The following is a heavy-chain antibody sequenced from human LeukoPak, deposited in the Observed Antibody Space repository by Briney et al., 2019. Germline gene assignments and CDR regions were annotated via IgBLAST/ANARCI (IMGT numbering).Heavy chain of an antibody. D-gene: IGHD6-19*01. CDR3: ARGGSIGAVAGGSRYFDY. Sequence: SETLSLTCTASGGSFGSGSYYWGWIRQPPGKGLEWIGNIYNSGNTYYNPSLKSRVTISVGTSKNQFSPKLSSVTAADTAVYYCARGGSIGAVAGGSRYFDYWGQGTLVTVSS. J-gene: IGHJ4*02. V-gene: IGHV4-39*01. CDR1: GGSFGSGSYY. CDR2: IYNSGNT.